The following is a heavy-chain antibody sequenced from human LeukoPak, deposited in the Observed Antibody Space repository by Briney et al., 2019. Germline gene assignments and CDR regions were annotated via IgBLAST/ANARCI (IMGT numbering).Heavy chain of an antibody. V-gene: IGHV3-23*01. D-gene: IGHD6-13*01. Sequence: GGSLRLSCAASGLTFSTHVMTWVRQAPGKGLEWVSIITGSSDAIHYAGSVKGRFTISRDNSKNTLYLQMNSLRPEDTAIYYCAKGRPNGQQLAAYWGQGTLVTVSS. J-gene: IGHJ4*02. CDR1: GLTFSTHV. CDR3: AKGRPNGQQLAAY. CDR2: ITGSSDAI.